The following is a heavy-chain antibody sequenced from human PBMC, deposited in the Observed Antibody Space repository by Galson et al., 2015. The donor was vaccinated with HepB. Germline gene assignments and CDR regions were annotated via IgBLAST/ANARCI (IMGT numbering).Heavy chain of an antibody. D-gene: IGHD3-22*01. J-gene: IGHJ4*02. CDR1: GFTFTDYY. CDR2: INPNSGAT. V-gene: IGHV1-2*02. Sequence: SVKVSCKASGFTFTDYYIHWVRQAPGQGLQWMGWINPNSGATDYVQKFPGRVSMTSDTSISTAYMELSRLRSDDTAVYYCARERDFYDRSGYSLDFWGQGTLVTVSS. CDR3: ARERDFYDRSGYSLDF.